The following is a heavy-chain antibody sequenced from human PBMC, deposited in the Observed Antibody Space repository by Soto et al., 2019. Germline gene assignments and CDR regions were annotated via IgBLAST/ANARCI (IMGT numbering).Heavy chain of an antibody. V-gene: IGHV3-23*01. CDR3: AYSSTPFDY. Sequence: EVQLLESGGGLVQPGGSLRLSCAASGFTFSSYAMSWVRQAPGKGLEWVSAISGSGGSTYYADSVKGRFTISRDNSKNTMYLQMTRLRAEDTAVYYCAYSSTPFDYWGQGTLVTVSS. J-gene: IGHJ4*02. CDR2: ISGSGGST. D-gene: IGHD6-13*01. CDR1: GFTFSSYA.